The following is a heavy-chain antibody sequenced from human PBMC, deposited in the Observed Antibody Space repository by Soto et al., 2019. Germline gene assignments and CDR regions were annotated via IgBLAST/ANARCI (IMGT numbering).Heavy chain of an antibody. CDR2: IYYSGST. D-gene: IGHD4-17*01. V-gene: IGHV4-39*01. Sequence: SETLFLTCTVSGGSISSSSYYWGWIRQPPGKGLEWIGSIYYSGSTYYNPSLKSRVTISVDTSKNQFSLKLSSVTAADTAVYYCARREDYGDYFDYWGQGTLVTVSS. J-gene: IGHJ4*02. CDR1: GGSISSSSYY. CDR3: ARREDYGDYFDY.